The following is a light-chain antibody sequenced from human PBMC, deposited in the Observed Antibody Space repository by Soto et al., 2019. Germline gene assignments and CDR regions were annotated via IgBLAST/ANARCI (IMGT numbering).Light chain of an antibody. J-gene: IGKJ3*01. Sequence: DIVLTQSPGALSLYPGETATLSCRASQSVNSCYFAWYQQKPGQESRLLIYGASSRDTGIPDRFSGSGSGTDFTLTISRLEPEYFAVYYCQLYGSSPPGFTFDPAPNVDIK. CDR2: GAS. CDR1: QSVNSCY. CDR3: QLYGSSPPGFT. V-gene: IGKV3-20*01.